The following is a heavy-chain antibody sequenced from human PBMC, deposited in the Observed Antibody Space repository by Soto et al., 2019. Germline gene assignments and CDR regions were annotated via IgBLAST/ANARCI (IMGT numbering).Heavy chain of an antibody. CDR1: GFTFSSYS. CDR3: ARDDAFDI. J-gene: IGHJ3*02. Sequence: EVQLVESGGGLVQPVGSLRLSCAASGFTFSSYSMNWVRQAPGKGLEWVSYISSSSSTIYYADSVKGRFTISRDNAKNSLYLQMNSLRDADTAVYYCARDDAFDIWGQGTMVTVSS. CDR2: ISSSSSTI. V-gene: IGHV3-48*02.